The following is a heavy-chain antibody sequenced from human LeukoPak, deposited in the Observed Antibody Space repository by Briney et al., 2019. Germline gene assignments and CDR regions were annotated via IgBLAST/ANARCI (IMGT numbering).Heavy chain of an antibody. D-gene: IGHD6-25*01. V-gene: IGHV1-46*01. CDR1: GYTFTSYY. J-gene: IGHJ6*04. CDR3: ARTRRPLPPYYYYYGMDV. CDR2: INPSGGST. Sequence: ASVKVSCKASGYTFTSYYMHWVRQAPGQGLEWMGIINPSGGSTSYAQKFQGRVTMTRDTSTSTVYMELSSLRSEDTAVYYCARTRRPLPPYYYYYGMDVWGKGTTVTVSS.